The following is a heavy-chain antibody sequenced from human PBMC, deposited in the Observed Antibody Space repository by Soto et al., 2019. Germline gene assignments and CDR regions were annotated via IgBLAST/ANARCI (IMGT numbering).Heavy chain of an antibody. CDR3: ARDHSLDTAMVFVGRVDY. J-gene: IGHJ4*02. CDR2: ISYDGSNK. V-gene: IGHV3-30-3*01. Sequence: GGSLRLSCAASGFTFSSYAMHWVRQAPGKGLEWVAVISYDGSNKYYADSVKGRFTISRDNSKNTLYLQMNSLRAEDTAVYYCARDHSLDTAMVFVGRVDYWGQGTLVTVSS. CDR1: GFTFSSYA. D-gene: IGHD5-18*01.